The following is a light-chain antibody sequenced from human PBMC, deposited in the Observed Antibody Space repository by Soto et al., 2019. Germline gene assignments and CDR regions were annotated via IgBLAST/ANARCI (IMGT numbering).Light chain of an antibody. CDR2: STN. Sequence: QAVVTQPPSASGTPGQRVTISCSGSSSNVGSNTVNWYQQFPGTAPKLLIYSTNQRPSGVPDRFSGSKSGTSASLAISGLQSEDEADYYCAAWDDSLNGAVFGGGTKLTVL. CDR3: AAWDDSLNGAV. CDR1: SSNVGSNT. J-gene: IGLJ7*01. V-gene: IGLV1-44*01.